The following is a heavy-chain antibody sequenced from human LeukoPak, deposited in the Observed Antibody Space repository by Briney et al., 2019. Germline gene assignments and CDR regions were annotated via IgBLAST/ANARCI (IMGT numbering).Heavy chain of an antibody. J-gene: IGHJ4*02. Sequence: PSETLSLTCAVYGGSFSSYYWSWIRQPPGKGMEWIGEINHSGSTNYNPSLKSRVTISVDTSKNQFSLKLSSVTAADTAVYYCARFPGRKPYYYDSSGYYWGQGTLVTVSS. V-gene: IGHV4-34*01. D-gene: IGHD3-22*01. CDR1: GGSFSSYY. CDR2: INHSGST. CDR3: ARFPGRKPYYYDSSGYY.